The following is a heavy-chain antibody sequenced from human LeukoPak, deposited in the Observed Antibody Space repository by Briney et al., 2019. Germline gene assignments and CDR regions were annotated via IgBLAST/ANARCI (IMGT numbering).Heavy chain of an antibody. CDR2: IIPILGTA. Sequence: ASVKVSCKASGGTFRSYAISWVRQAPGQGLEWMGGIIPILGTANYAQKFQGRVTITADESTSTAYMELSSLRSEDMAVYYCARDQGYRYGYGDFDYWGQGTLVTVSS. CDR1: GGTFRSYA. CDR3: ARDQGYRYGYGDFDY. V-gene: IGHV1-69*13. D-gene: IGHD5-18*01. J-gene: IGHJ4*02.